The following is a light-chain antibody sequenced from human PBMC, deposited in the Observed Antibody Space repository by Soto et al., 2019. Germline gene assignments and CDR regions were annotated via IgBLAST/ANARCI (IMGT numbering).Light chain of an antibody. CDR1: QTISSW. J-gene: IGKJ1*01. Sequence: DIKMTQSPSTLAGSGGDRVTITCRASQTISSWLAWYQQKPGKAPKLLIYKASTLKSGVPSRFSGSGSGTEFTLTISSLQPDDFATYYCQQIQSDAWTFGQGTK. CDR2: KAS. V-gene: IGKV1-5*03. CDR3: QQIQSDAWT.